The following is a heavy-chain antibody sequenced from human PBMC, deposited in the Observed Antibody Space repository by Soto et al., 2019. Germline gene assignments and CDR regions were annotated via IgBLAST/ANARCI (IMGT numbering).Heavy chain of an antibody. D-gene: IGHD3-16*01. V-gene: IGHV3-13*01. CDR2: IGTAGDT. J-gene: IGHJ6*02. CDR1: GFTFSSYD. Sequence: EVQLVESGGGLVQPGGSLRLSCAASGFTFSSYDMHWVRQATGKGLEWVSAIGTAGDTYYPGSVKGRFTISRENAKNSLYLQMNSLRAGDTAVYYCAREDVRGAYGMDVWGQGTTVTVSS. CDR3: AREDVRGAYGMDV.